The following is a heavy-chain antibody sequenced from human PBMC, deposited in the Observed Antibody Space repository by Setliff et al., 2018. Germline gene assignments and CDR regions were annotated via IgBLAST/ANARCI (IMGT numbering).Heavy chain of an antibody. CDR1: GGSISSSSYY. CDR2: IYYSGST. D-gene: IGHD5-12*01. Sequence: LSLTCTVSGGSISSSSYYWGWIRQPPGKGLEWIGSIYYSGSTYYNPSLKSRVTISIDTSKNQFSLKLSSVTAADTAVYYCARLYGGYSGYWYFDLWGRGTLVTVSS. V-gene: IGHV4-39*07. J-gene: IGHJ2*01. CDR3: ARLYGGYSGYWYFDL.